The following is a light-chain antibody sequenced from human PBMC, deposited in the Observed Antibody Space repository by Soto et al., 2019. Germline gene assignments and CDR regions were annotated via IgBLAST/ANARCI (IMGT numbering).Light chain of an antibody. V-gene: IGKV3-15*01. CDR1: QSMTTK. CDR3: QQYNSYSPRT. Sequence: EIVMTQSPATLSVSPGEGVTLSCRASQSMTTKLAWYQQKPGQAPRLLIHGAFTRATGIPARFSGSGSGTEFTLTISSLQPDDFATYYCQQYNSYSPRTFGQGTKVDI. CDR2: GAF. J-gene: IGKJ1*01.